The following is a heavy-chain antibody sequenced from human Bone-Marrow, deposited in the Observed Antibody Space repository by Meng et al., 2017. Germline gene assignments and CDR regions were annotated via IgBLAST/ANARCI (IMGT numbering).Heavy chain of an antibody. CDR3: AINGCGGDCQSTKKRSLNPYWYFDL. Sequence: ASVKVSCKASGYTFTSYDINWVRQATGQGREWMGWMNPNSGNTGYAQKFQGRVTITADKSTSTAYMELSSLRSEDTAVYYCAINGCGGDCQSTKKRSLNPYWYFDLWGRGTLVTVSS. CDR1: GYTFTSYD. CDR2: MNPNSGNT. J-gene: IGHJ2*01. D-gene: IGHD2-21*02. V-gene: IGHV1-8*01.